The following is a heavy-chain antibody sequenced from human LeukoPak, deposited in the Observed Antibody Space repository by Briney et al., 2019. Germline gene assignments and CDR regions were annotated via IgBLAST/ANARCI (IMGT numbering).Heavy chain of an antibody. D-gene: IGHD3-3*01. V-gene: IGHV3-48*01. CDR1: GFTFSSYA. CDR3: ARSGWLLFFGAFDI. CDR2: ISSSSSTI. Sequence: GGSLRLSCAASGFTFSSYAMSWVRQAPGKGLEWVSYISSSSSTIYYADSVKGRFTISRDNAKNSLYLQMNSLRAEDTAVYYCARSGWLLFFGAFDIWGQGTMVTVSS. J-gene: IGHJ3*02.